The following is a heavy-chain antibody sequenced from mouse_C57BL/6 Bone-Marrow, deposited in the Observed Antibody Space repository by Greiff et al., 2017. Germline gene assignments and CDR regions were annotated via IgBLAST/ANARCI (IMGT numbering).Heavy chain of an antibody. J-gene: IGHJ3*01. V-gene: IGHV1-64*01. CDR2: IHPNSGST. CDR3: ARYWVQFAY. CDR1: GYTFTSYW. D-gene: IGHD4-1*01. Sequence: VQLQQPGAELVKPGASVTLSCKASGYTFTSYWMHWVKQRPGQGLEWIGMIHPNSGSTNYNEKFKSKATLTVDKSSSTAYMQLSSLTSEDSAVYYCARYWVQFAYWGQGTLVTVSA.